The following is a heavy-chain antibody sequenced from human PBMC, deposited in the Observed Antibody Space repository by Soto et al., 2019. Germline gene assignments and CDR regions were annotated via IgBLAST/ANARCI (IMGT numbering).Heavy chain of an antibody. D-gene: IGHD3-22*01. CDR2: ISSSSYT. Sequence: QVQLVESGGGLVKPGGSLRLSCAASGFTFSDYYMSWIRQAPGKGLEWVSYISSSSYTNYADSVKGRFTISRDNAKNSLYLQMNSLRAEDTAVYYCARVAPNYYDSSGYPYPWGQGTLVTVSS. CDR3: ARVAPNYYDSSGYPYP. V-gene: IGHV3-11*06. J-gene: IGHJ5*02. CDR1: GFTFSDYY.